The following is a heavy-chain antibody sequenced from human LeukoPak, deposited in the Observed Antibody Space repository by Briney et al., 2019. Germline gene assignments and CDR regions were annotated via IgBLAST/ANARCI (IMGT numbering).Heavy chain of an antibody. Sequence: GGSLRLSCAASGFTVSSNYLSWVRQASGKGLEWVSVIYSGGGTYYADSVKGRFTISRDNSKNTVYLQMNSLRAEDTAVYYCARGSRDGSGSYYRHFDYWGQGTLVTVSS. CDR2: IYSGGGT. J-gene: IGHJ4*02. V-gene: IGHV3-53*01. CDR1: GFTVSSNY. CDR3: ARGSRDGSGSYYRHFDY. D-gene: IGHD3-10*01.